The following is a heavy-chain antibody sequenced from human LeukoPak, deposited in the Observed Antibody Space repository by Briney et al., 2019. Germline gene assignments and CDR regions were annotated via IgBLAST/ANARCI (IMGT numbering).Heavy chain of an antibody. CDR1: GFPFSDYS. CDR3: ARDQRYPFEH. D-gene: IGHD1-1*01. J-gene: IGHJ4*02. CDR2: IGIDSGRT. V-gene: IGHV3-48*01. Sequence: GGSLRLSCAASGFPFSDYSMNWVRQAPGKGLEWISYIGIDSGRTKYADSVKGRFTISGDKARNSLYLQMNSLRVEDPAVYFCARDQRYPFEHRGPGTLVNVSS.